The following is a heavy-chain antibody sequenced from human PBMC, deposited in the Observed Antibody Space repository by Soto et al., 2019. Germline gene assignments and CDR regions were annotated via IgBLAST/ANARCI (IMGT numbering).Heavy chain of an antibody. Sequence: ASVKVSCKASGYTFTGYYMHWVRQAPGQGLEWMGWINPNSGGTNYAQKFQGRVTMTRDTSISTAYMELSRLRSDDTAVYYCARALSLIAGIDYWGQGTLVTVSS. CDR1: GYTFTGYY. J-gene: IGHJ4*02. V-gene: IGHV1-2*02. D-gene: IGHD6-13*01. CDR2: INPNSGGT. CDR3: ARALSLIAGIDY.